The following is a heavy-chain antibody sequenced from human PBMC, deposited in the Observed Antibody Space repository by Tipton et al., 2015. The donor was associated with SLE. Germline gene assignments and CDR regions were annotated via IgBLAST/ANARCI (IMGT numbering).Heavy chain of an antibody. J-gene: IGHJ4*02. CDR1: GGSISSTSYY. D-gene: IGHD6-19*01. V-gene: IGHV4-39*01. CDR3: ASSLDQWLVLYFDY. Sequence: TLSLTCSVSGGSISSTSYYWGWIRQPPGKGLEWIGSVYYSGSTYYNPSLKSRVTVSVDTSKNQFSLKLGSVTAADTAAYYCASSLDQWLVLYFDYWGQGTLVTVSS. CDR2: VYYSGST.